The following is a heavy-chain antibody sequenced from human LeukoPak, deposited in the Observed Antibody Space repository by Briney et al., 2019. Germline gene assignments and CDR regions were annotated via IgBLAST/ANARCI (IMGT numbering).Heavy chain of an antibody. CDR3: ARDRRNYDILTGYLGENWFDP. J-gene: IGHJ5*02. CDR2: IYSGGST. V-gene: IGHV3-53*01. Sequence: GGSLRLSCAASGFTVSSNYMSWVRQAPGKGLEWVSVIYSGGSTYYADSVKGRFTISRDNSKNTLYLQMNSLRAEDTAVYYCARDRRNYDILTGYLGENWFDPWGQGTLVTVSS. CDR1: GFTVSSNY. D-gene: IGHD3-9*01.